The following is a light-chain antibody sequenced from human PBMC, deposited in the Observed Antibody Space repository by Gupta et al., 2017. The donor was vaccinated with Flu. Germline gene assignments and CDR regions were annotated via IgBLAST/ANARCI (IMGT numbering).Light chain of an antibody. CDR1: HNIISF. V-gene: IGKV1-39*01. CDR2: AAS. J-gene: IGKJ1*01. CDR3: QQTYGSWT. Sequence: DIQLTQSPSSLSAFVGDRVIMTCRASHNIISFLNWYQQKPGKAPKLLIFAASNLQSGVPSRFSGGGSGTDFTLTISSLEPEDFATYYCQQTYGSWTFGQGTTVEVK.